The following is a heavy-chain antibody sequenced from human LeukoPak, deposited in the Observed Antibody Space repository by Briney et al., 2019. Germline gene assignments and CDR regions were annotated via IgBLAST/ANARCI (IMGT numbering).Heavy chain of an antibody. CDR3: ARDRGGDYGSGSYYNGNYYYYGMDV. V-gene: IGHV3-66*03. CDR2: ISWNSGSI. CDR1: GFTVSSNY. J-gene: IGHJ6*02. D-gene: IGHD3-10*01. Sequence: GGSLRLSCAASGFTVSSNYMSWVRQAPGKGLEWVSGISWNSGSIGYADSVKGRFTISRDNSKNTLYLQMNSLRAEDTAVYYCARDRGGDYGSGSYYNGNYYYYGMDVWGQGTTVTGSS.